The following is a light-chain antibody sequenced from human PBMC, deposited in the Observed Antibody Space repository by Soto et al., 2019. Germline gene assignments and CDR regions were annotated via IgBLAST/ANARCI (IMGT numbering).Light chain of an antibody. Sequence: QAVVTQPPSASGTPGQRVTISCSGSSSNIGSNTVNWYQQLPGTAPKLLIYSNNQRPSGVPDRFSGSKSGTSASLAISGLQSEDEADYYCAAWVDSLNGPVFGGGTKLTVL. V-gene: IGLV1-44*01. CDR3: AAWVDSLNGPV. CDR2: SNN. J-gene: IGLJ2*01. CDR1: SSNIGSNT.